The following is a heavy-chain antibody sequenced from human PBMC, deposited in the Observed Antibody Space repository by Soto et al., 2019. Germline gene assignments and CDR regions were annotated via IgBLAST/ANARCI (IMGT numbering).Heavy chain of an antibody. V-gene: IGHV3-9*01. CDR3: AAAVAGTIWFFQH. D-gene: IGHD6-19*01. J-gene: IGHJ1*01. CDR1: GFTFDDYA. Sequence: LRLSCAASGFTFDDYAMHWVRQAPGKGLEWVSGIDWYSGSINYADSVKGRFTISRDNAYSSLYLQMTSLTADDTALYYWAAAVAGTIWFFQHWGQGTLVTVSS. CDR2: IDWYSGSI.